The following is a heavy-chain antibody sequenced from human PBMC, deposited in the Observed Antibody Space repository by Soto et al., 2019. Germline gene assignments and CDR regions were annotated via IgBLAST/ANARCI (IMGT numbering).Heavy chain of an antibody. Sequence: QVQLVESGGGLVKPGGSLRLSCAASGFTFTNYYISWIRQAPGKGLEWVSYISANNVYTNYADSVKGRFTISRDKGKNSVYLQMNGLRAEDTAVYYCARDLEVGSYLYYFDFWGQGALVTVSS. CDR1: GFTFTNYY. D-gene: IGHD1-26*01. CDR3: ARDLEVGSYLYYFDF. CDR2: ISANNVYT. J-gene: IGHJ4*02. V-gene: IGHV3-11*06.